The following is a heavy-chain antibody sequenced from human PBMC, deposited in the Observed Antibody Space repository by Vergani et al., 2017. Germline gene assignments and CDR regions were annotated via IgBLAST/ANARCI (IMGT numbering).Heavy chain of an antibody. CDR2: LSASDRRT. J-gene: IGHJ3*02. D-gene: IGHD6-19*01. Sequence: VQLVESGGGLVKPGGSLRLSCAAYGFTFIMHAMSWVRQAPGKGLEWVSTLSASDRRTHYADSVKGRFTISRDISKNTLFLHMNSLRPEDTAVYYCAKVGRSEVAGTFGAFDIWGQGTMVTVSS. CDR3: AKVGRSEVAGTFGAFDI. CDR1: GFTFIMHA. V-gene: IGHV3-23*04.